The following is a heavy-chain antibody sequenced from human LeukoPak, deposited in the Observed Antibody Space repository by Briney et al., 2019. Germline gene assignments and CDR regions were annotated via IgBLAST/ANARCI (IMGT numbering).Heavy chain of an antibody. V-gene: IGHV1-18*01. D-gene: IGHD5-12*01. CDR3: ARGEGYSGYGASDY. J-gene: IGHJ4*02. CDR2: ISAYNGNT. Sequence: GASVKVSCTASGYTSTSYGISWVRQAPGQGLEWMGWISAYNGNTNYAQKLQGRVTMTTDTSTSTAYMELRSLRSDDTAVYYCARGEGYSGYGASDYWGQGTLVTVSS. CDR1: GYTSTSYG.